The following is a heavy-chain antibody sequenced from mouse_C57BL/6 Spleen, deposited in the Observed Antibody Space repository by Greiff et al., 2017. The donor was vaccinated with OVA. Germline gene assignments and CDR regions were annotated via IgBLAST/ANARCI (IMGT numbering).Heavy chain of an antibody. CDR2: IDPSDSYT. CDR3: ARGYYGSSGAMDY. V-gene: IGHV1-69*01. Sequence: VKLQQPGAELVMPGASVKLSCKASGYTFTSYWMHWVKQRPGQGLEWIGEIDPSDSYTNYNQKFKGKSTLTVDKSSSTAYMQLSSLTSEDSAVYYCARGYYGSSGAMDYWGQGTSVTVSS. J-gene: IGHJ4*01. CDR1: GYTFTSYW. D-gene: IGHD1-1*01.